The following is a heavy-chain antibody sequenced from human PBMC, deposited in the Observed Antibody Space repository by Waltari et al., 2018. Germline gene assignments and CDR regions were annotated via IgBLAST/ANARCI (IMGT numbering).Heavy chain of an antibody. Sequence: EVYLVESGGGLVQPGGSLRLSCAASGITFSSYWMHWVRQAQGQGLVGVSQINTDGSITGYADSVRGRFTISRDNAKSTLYLQMNSLGVEDTAAYYCAGARAHGMDVWGQGTTVTVSS. CDR3: AGARAHGMDV. CDR1: GITFSSYW. CDR2: INTDGSIT. J-gene: IGHJ6*02. V-gene: IGHV3-74*02.